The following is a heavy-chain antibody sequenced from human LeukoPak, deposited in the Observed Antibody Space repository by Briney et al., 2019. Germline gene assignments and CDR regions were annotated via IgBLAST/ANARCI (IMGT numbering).Heavy chain of an antibody. V-gene: IGHV3-23*01. J-gene: IGHJ4*02. Sequence: GGSLRLSCAASGFTFSSYAMSWVRQAPGKGLEWVSAISGSGGSTYYADSVKGRFTISRDNSKNTLYLQMNSLRAEDTAVYYCATFGVIVRNNYLDYWGQGALVAVSS. CDR1: GFTFSSYA. CDR2: ISGSGGST. CDR3: ATFGVIVRNNYLDY. D-gene: IGHD3-3*01.